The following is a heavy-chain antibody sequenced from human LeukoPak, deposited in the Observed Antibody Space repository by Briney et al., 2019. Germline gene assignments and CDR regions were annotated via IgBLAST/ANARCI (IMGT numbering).Heavy chain of an antibody. D-gene: IGHD3-10*01. J-gene: IGHJ4*02. CDR3: ARGMLRGVPFDY. V-gene: IGHV4-59*01. Sequence: SETLSLTCSVSGGSFSSYYWSWIRQPPRKGLEWIGYIYSSGSTNYNSSLKSRVTISVDTSKNQFSLKLTSVTAADTAVYYCARGMLRGVPFDYWGQGTLVTVSS. CDR1: GGSFSSYY. CDR2: IYSSGST.